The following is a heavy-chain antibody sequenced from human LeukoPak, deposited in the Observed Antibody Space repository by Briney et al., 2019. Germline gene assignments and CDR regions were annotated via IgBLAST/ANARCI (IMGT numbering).Heavy chain of an antibody. CDR3: ARGQGSSGAFDI. J-gene: IGHJ3*02. V-gene: IGHV3-30*01. CDR1: GFTFSSYA. D-gene: IGHD6-6*01. CDR2: ISYDGSNK. Sequence: GRSLRLSCAASGFTFSSYAMHWVRQAPGKGLEWVAVISYDGSNKYCADSVKGRFTISRDNSKNTLYLQMNSLRAEDTAVYYCARGQGSSGAFDIWGQGTMVTVSS.